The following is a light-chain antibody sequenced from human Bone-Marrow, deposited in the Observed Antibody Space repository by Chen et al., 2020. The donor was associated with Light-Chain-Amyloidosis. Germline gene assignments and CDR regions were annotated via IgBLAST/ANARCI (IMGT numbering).Light chain of an antibody. CDR1: SSNIGNNY. CDR2: DTY. CDR3: GTWDSSLSAGV. V-gene: IGLV1-51*01. Sequence: QSVVTQPPSVSAAPGQKVTISCSGSSSNIGNNYVSWYQQLPGTAPKLLIYDTYKRPSGIPDRFSGSKSGTSATLGITGLQTGDEADYYCGTWDSSLSAGVFGGGTKLTVL. J-gene: IGLJ3*02.